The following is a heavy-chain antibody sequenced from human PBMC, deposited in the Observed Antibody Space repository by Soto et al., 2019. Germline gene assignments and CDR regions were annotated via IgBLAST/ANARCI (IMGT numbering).Heavy chain of an antibody. J-gene: IGHJ4*02. CDR3: TTGYCTNGVCYDRIYYFDY. D-gene: IGHD2-8*01. Sequence: GGSLRLSCAASGFTFSNSWMNWVRQAPGKGLEWVGRIKSKTDGGTTDYAAPVKGRFTISRDDSKNTLYLQMNSLKTEDTAVYYCTTGYCTNGVCYDRIYYFDYWGQGTLVTVSS. CDR2: IKSKTDGGTT. CDR1: GFTFSNSW. V-gene: IGHV3-15*07.